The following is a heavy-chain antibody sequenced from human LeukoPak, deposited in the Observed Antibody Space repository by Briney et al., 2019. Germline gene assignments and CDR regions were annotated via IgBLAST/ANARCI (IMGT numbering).Heavy chain of an antibody. Sequence: SGGSLRLSCAASGFTFSSYAMNWIRQVPGKGLECVSYISSSGITIYYADSVKGRFTISRDNAKNSLYLQVNSLRAEDTALYYCAREQLVGAFDIWGQGTMVTVSS. CDR1: GFTFSSYA. CDR3: AREQLVGAFDI. J-gene: IGHJ3*02. CDR2: ISSSGITI. D-gene: IGHD6-6*01. V-gene: IGHV3-48*04.